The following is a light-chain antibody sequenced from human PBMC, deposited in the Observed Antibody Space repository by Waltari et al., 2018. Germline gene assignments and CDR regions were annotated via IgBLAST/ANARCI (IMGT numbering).Light chain of an antibody. CDR2: AVI. CDR3: SSYTSSSTLYV. J-gene: IGLJ1*01. V-gene: IGLV2-14*03. CDR1: SSDVGFYNY. Sequence: QSALTQPASVSGSPGQSITISCTGTSSDVGFYNYVSWYQQHPGKAPKPMRYAVINRPSGVSIACAGSKPVNTASLTISGLQAEDEADYYCSSYTSSSTLYVFGTGTKVTVL.